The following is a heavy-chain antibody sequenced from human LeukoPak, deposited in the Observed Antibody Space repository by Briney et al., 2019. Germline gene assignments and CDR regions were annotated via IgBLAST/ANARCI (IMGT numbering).Heavy chain of an antibody. CDR1: GDSIRNNY. CDR2: TSISGST. V-gene: IGHV4-4*07. CDR3: ARGFGDYGGFDY. Sequence: SETLSLTCSVSGDSIRNNYWTWIRQSAGKGLEWVGRTSISGSTNYNPSLKSRILISLDTSKNQFSLKLTSVTAADTAVYYCARGFGDYGGFDYWGQGTLVSVSS. D-gene: IGHD4-17*01. J-gene: IGHJ4*02.